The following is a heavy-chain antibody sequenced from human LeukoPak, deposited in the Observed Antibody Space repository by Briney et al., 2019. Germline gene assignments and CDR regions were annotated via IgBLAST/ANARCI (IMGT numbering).Heavy chain of an antibody. CDR1: GYTLTELS. CDR3: ATDRPLTTGTTDLHYYYYYGMDV. V-gene: IGHV1-24*01. Sequence: ASVKVSCKVSGYTLTELSMHWVRQAPGKGLEWMGGFDPEDGETIYAQKFQGRVTMTEDTSTDTAYMELSSLRSEDTAVYYCATDRPLTTGTTDLHYYYYYGMDVWGQGTTVTVSS. J-gene: IGHJ6*02. D-gene: IGHD1-1*01. CDR2: FDPEDGET.